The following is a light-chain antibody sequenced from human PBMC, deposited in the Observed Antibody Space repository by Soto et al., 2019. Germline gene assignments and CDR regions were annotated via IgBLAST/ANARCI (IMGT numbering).Light chain of an antibody. CDR2: KAS. Sequence: DIQMTQSPSTLSGSVGDRVTITCRASQRISSWLAWYQQKPGKAPNLLIYKASSLESGVPSRFSGSGSGTEFTLTISSLQPDDFATYYCQQYHSYPITFGQGTRLEIK. CDR1: QRISSW. V-gene: IGKV1-5*03. J-gene: IGKJ5*01. CDR3: QQYHSYPIT.